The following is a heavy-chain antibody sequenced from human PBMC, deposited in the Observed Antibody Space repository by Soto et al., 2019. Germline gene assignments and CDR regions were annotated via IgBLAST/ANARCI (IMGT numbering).Heavy chain of an antibody. CDR3: AREGSRPYYYYGMDV. D-gene: IGHD2-15*01. CDR1: GYSFTTYG. CDR2: ISTHNGDT. V-gene: IGHV1-18*01. J-gene: IGHJ6*02. Sequence: QAQLVQSGGEVKKPGASVKVSCKTSGYSFTTYGISWVRQAPGQGLEWIGWISTHNGDTEFAQNFQGRVTMTTDTSTTTAYMELRSLRSDDTAVYYCAREGSRPYYYYGMDVWGPGTTVTVSS.